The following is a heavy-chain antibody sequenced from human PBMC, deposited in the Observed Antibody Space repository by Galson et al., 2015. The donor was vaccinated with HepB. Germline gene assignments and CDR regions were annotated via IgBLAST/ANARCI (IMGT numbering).Heavy chain of an antibody. D-gene: IGHD7-27*01. CDR3: ARTNNWGDAFDI. J-gene: IGHJ3*02. CDR1: EVSLSTRGVR. V-gene: IGHV2-70*04. CDR2: LDWDDEK. Sequence: PALVKPTQTLTLPCTFPEVSLSTRGVRVTWIRQPPGKALEWLARLDWDDEKLYRASLKTRLTISKDTSENQVVLTMTNMDPVDTGTYYCARTNNWGDAFDIWGQGTMVTVSS.